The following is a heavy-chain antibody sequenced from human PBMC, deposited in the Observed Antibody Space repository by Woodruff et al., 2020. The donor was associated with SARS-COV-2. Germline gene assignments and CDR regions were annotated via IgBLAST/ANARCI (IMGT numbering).Heavy chain of an antibody. CDR3: ATLVVISAGDDFNI. CDR2: GAT. Sequence: GATNYAQRFQGRVTMTGDTSINTAYLEVSSLRSDDTAVFYCATLVVISAGDDFNIWGQGTLVTVSS. D-gene: IGHD2-21*01. V-gene: IGHV1-2*02. J-gene: IGHJ3*02.